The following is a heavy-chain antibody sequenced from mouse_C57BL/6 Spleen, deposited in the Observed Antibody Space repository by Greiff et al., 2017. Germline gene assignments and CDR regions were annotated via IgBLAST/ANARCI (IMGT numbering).Heavy chain of an antibody. D-gene: IGHD4-1*01. V-gene: IGHV1-22*01. CDR3: ASYEGTGKVFAY. Sequence: VHVKQSGPELVKPGASVKMSCKASGYTFTDYNMHWVKQSHGKSLEWIGYINPNNGGTSYNQKFKGKATLTVNKSSSTAYMELRSLTSEDSAVYYCASYEGTGKVFAYWGQGTLVTVSA. CDR1: GYTFTDYN. CDR2: INPNNGGT. J-gene: IGHJ3*01.